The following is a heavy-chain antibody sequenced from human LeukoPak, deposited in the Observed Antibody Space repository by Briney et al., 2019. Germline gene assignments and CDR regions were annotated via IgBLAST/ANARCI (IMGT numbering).Heavy chain of an antibody. J-gene: IGHJ6*03. Sequence: SETLSLTCAVYGGSFSIYYWSWIRQPPGKGLEWIGSIYYTGTTYYNPSLKNRVTISVDTSKNQFSLRLSSVTAADTAVYYCARRLATRLRFYYYYMDVWGKGTTVTVSS. CDR1: GGSFSIYY. D-gene: IGHD6-6*01. V-gene: IGHV4-34*01. CDR2: IYYTGTT. CDR3: ARRLATRLRFYYYYMDV.